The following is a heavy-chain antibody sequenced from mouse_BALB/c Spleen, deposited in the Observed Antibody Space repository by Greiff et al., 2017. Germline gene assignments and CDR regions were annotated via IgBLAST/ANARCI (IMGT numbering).Heavy chain of an antibody. CDR1: GFSLTDFG. Sequence: VQRVESGPGLVAPSQSLSISCTVSGFSLTDFGVSWIRQPPGKGLELLGVIWGGGSTYYNSALKSRLSISKDNSKSQVFLKMNSLQTDDTAMYYCAKHLLLRYYAMDYWGQGTSVTVSS. CDR3: AKHLLLRYYAMDY. D-gene: IGHD1-1*01. J-gene: IGHJ4*01. CDR2: IWGGGST. V-gene: IGHV2-6-5*01.